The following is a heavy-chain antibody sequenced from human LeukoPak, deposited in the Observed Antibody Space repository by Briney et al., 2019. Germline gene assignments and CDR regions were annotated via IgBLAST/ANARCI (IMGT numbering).Heavy chain of an antibody. CDR2: IYHSGST. CDR3: ARTLEITFGGVIRYYYYGMDV. CDR1: GYSISSGYY. V-gene: IGHV4-38-2*02. J-gene: IGHJ6*02. Sequence: PSETLSLTCTVSGYSISSGYYWGWIRQPPGKGLEWIGSIYHSGSTYYNPSLKSRVTISVDTSKNQFSLKLSSVTAADTAVYYCARTLEITFGGVIRYYYYGMDVWGQGTTVTVSS. D-gene: IGHD3-16*02.